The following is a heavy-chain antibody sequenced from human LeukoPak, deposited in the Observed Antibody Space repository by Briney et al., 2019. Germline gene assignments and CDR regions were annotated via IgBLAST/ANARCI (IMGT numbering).Heavy chain of an antibody. CDR3: ARDQRGVPAAGTPGYYYMDV. V-gene: IGHV4-59*01. CDR1: GGSISSYY. J-gene: IGHJ6*03. D-gene: IGHD6-13*01. Sequence: SETLSLTCTVSGGSISSYYWSWIRQPPGKGLEWIGYIYYSGSTNYNPSLKSRVTISVDMSKNQFSLKLSSVTAADTAVYYCARDQRGVPAAGTPGYYYMDVWGKGTTVTVSS. CDR2: IYYSGST.